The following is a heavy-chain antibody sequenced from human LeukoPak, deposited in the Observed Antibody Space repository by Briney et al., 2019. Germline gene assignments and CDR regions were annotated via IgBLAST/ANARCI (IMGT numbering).Heavy chain of an antibody. J-gene: IGHJ4*02. D-gene: IGHD2-21*01. Sequence: KPSETLSLTCTVSGGSISSYYWSWIRQPPGKGLEWIGYIYYSGSTNYNPSLKSRVTISVDTSKNQFSLKLSSVTAADTAVYYCVREHRFHSIDYWGQGTLVTVSS. V-gene: IGHV4-59*01. CDR2: IYYSGST. CDR1: GGSISSYY. CDR3: VREHRFHSIDY.